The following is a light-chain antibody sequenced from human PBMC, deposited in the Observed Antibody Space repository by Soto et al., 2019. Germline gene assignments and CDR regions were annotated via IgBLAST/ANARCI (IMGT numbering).Light chain of an antibody. CDR2: YVS. V-gene: IGLV2-14*01. J-gene: IGLJ2*01. CDR1: SSDVGGYNY. Sequence: QSVLTQPASVSGSPGQSITISCTGTSSDVGGYNYVSWYLQHPGKAPKLVIYYVSNRPSGISNRFSGSKSGNTASLTISGLQAEDEADYYCSSYTSRSTVIFGGGTKLTVL. CDR3: SSYTSRSTVI.